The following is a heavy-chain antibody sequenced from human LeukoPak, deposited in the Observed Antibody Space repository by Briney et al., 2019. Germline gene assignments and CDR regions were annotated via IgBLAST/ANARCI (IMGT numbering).Heavy chain of an antibody. CDR3: ARGEDTAMVIQDY. J-gene: IGHJ4*02. CDR2: INPNSGGT. V-gene: IGHV1-2*02. Sequence: ASVKVSCKASGYTFTDYYMHWVRQAPGQGLEWMGWINPNSGGTNYAQKFQGRVTMTRDTSISTAYMELSRLRSDDTAVYYCARGEDTAMVIQDYWGQGTLVTVSS. CDR1: GYTFTDYY. D-gene: IGHD5-18*01.